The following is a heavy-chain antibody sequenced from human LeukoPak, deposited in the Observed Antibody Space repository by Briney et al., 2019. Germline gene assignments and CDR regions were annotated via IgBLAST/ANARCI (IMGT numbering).Heavy chain of an antibody. CDR1: GFTFSDYY. V-gene: IGHV3-11*04. Sequence: GGSLRLSCAASGFTFSDYYMSWIRQAPGKGLEWVSYISSSGSTIYYADSVKGRFTISGDNAKNSLYLQVNSLRAEDTAVYYCARASYCSSITCYTGFDYWGQGTLVTVSS. D-gene: IGHD2-2*02. CDR3: ARASYCSSITCYTGFDY. J-gene: IGHJ4*02. CDR2: ISSSGSTI.